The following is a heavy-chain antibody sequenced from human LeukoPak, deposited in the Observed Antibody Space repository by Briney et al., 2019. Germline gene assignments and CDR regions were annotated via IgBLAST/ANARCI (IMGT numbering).Heavy chain of an antibody. D-gene: IGHD3-16*02. Sequence: SETLSLTCTVSGGSISSYYWSWIRQPPGKGLEWIGYIYYSGSTNYNPSLKSRVTISVDTSKNQFSLKLSSVTAADTAVYYCARHYPSPRLPLDYWGQGPLVTVSS. CDR2: IYYSGST. V-gene: IGHV4-59*08. CDR1: GGSISSYY. CDR3: ARHYPSPRLPLDY. J-gene: IGHJ4*02.